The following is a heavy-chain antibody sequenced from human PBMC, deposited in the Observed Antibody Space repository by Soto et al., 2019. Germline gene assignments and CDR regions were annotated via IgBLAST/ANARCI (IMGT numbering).Heavy chain of an antibody. CDR2: INHSGST. J-gene: IGHJ6*02. CDR1: GGSFSGYY. V-gene: IGHV4-34*01. D-gene: IGHD2-21*02. Sequence: PSETLSLTCAVYGGSFSGYYWSWIRQPPEKGLEWIGEINHSGSTNYNPSLKSRVTISVDTSKNQFSLKLSSVTAADTAVYYCARVCGGDCHYGMDVWGQGTTVTVSS. CDR3: ARVCGGDCHYGMDV.